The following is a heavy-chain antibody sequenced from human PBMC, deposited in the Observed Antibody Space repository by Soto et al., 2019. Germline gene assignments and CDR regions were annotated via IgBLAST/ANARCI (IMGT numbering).Heavy chain of an antibody. CDR3: ARGGIVLMVYAPYSNRENYYYGMDV. CDR1: GYSFTSYW. J-gene: IGHJ6*02. D-gene: IGHD2-8*01. V-gene: IGHV5-10-1*01. CDR2: IDPSDSYT. Sequence: GESLKISCKGSGYSFTSYWISWVRQMPGKGLEWMGRIDPSDSYTDYSPSFQGHVTISADKSISTAYLQWSSLKASDTAMYYCARGGIVLMVYAPYSNRENYYYGMDVWGQGTTVTVYS.